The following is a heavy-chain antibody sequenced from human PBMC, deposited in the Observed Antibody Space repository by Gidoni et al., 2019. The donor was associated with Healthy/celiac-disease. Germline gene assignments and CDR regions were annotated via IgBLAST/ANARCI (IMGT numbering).Heavy chain of an antibody. Sequence: EVQLLESGGGLVQPGVSLRLPCAAPGFTFIGYAMSWVRQGPGKGLEWVSAISGSGGSTYYADSVKGRFTISRDNSKNTLYLQMNSLRAEDTAVYYCAKGIAAAHYYYYGMDVWGQGTTVTVSS. CDR3: AKGIAAAHYYYYGMDV. CDR2: ISGSGGST. CDR1: GFTFIGYA. D-gene: IGHD6-13*01. J-gene: IGHJ6*02. V-gene: IGHV3-23*01.